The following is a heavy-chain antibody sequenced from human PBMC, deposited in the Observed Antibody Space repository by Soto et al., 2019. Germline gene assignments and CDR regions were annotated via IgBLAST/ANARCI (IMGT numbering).Heavy chain of an antibody. CDR2: ISYDGSNK. CDR1: GFTFSSYG. J-gene: IGHJ4*02. V-gene: IGHV3-30*18. CDR3: AKNGGYSGPRPPSSSPGGAVDY. D-gene: IGHD5-12*01. Sequence: QVQLVESGGGVVQPGRSLRLSCAASGFTFSSYGMHWVRQAPGKGLEWVAVISYDGSNKYYADSVKGRFTISRDNSKNTLYLQMNSLRAEDTAVYYCAKNGGYSGPRPPSSSPGGAVDYWGQGTLVTVSS.